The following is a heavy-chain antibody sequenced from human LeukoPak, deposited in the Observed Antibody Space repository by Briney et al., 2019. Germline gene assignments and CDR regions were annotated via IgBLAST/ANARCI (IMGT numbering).Heavy chain of an antibody. CDR2: ISYDGSKK. D-gene: IGHD3-3*01. J-gene: IGHJ4*02. CDR1: GFSLSSYA. Sequence: GGSLRLSCAASGFSLSSYAMHWVRQAPGKGLEWVAIISYDGSKKYYADSVKGRITISRDNSKNTLYLQMNSLRAEDTAVYYCARDRGGAYDFWSGYYTGYFDYWGQGTLVTVSS. V-gene: IGHV3-30*04. CDR3: ARDRGGAYDFWSGYYTGYFDY.